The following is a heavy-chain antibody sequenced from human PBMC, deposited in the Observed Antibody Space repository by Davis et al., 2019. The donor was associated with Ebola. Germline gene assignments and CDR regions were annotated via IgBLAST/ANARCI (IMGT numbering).Heavy chain of an antibody. CDR2: IKSKTDGGTT. V-gene: IGHV3-15*01. Sequence: PGGSLRLSCAASGFTFSNAWMSWVRQAPGKGLEWVGRIKSKTDGGTTDYAAPVKGRFTISRDDSKNTLYLQMNSLKTEDTAVYYCTTDRRYCSSTSCYYYYYGMDVWGQGTTVTVSS. CDR1: GFTFSNAW. J-gene: IGHJ6*02. D-gene: IGHD2-2*01. CDR3: TTDRRYCSSTSCYYYYYGMDV.